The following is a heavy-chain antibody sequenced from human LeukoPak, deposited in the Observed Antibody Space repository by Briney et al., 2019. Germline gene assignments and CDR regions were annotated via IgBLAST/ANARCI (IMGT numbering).Heavy chain of an antibody. CDR1: GGSFSGYY. Sequence: SETLSLTCAVYGGSFSGYYWSWIRQPPGKGLEWIGEINHSGSTYYNASPESRVTISVDTSKNQFSLKLSSVTAADTAVYYCARAYSSSWYFNWFDPWGQGTLVTVSS. CDR2: INHSGST. CDR3: ARAYSSSWYFNWFDP. V-gene: IGHV4-34*01. D-gene: IGHD6-13*01. J-gene: IGHJ5*02.